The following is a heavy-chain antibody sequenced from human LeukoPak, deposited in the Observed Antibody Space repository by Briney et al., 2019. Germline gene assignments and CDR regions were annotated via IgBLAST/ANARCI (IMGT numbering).Heavy chain of an antibody. CDR1: GGSFSGYY. CDR2: INHSGST. V-gene: IGHV4-34*01. J-gene: IGHJ4*02. CDR3: ARTYYDFWSGPGELDY. D-gene: IGHD3-3*01. Sequence: SETLSLTCAVYGGSFSGYYWSWIRQPPGKGLEWIGEINHSGSTNYNPSLKSRVTIPVDTSKNQFSLKLSSVTAADTAVYYCARTYYDFWSGPGELDYWGQGTLVTVSS.